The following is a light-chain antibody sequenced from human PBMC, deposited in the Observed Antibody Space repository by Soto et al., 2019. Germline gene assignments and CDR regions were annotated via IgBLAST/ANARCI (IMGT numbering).Light chain of an antibody. V-gene: IGKV3D-15*01. CDR1: QSVSRN. Sequence: EIVMTQPPATLSVSTGERATLSCRASQSVSRNLAWYQQKPGQAPRLLIYDASTRATGTPARFSGSGSGTKFTLSISSLQSEDFAVYYCQQYNNWPITFGQGPRLEI. CDR3: QQYNNWPIT. CDR2: DAS. J-gene: IGKJ5*01.